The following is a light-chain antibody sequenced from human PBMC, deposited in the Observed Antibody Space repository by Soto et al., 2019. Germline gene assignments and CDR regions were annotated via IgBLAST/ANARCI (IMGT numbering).Light chain of an antibody. Sequence: QTVVTQEPSLTVSPGGTVTLTCGSSTGAVTSGHSPYWFQQKPGQAPRTLIYDTSNRHSWTPARFSGSLLGGKAALTLSGAQPEDEAEYYCLLSYGGALYVFGTGTKLTV. CDR3: LLSYGGALYV. CDR1: TGAVTSGHS. J-gene: IGLJ1*01. V-gene: IGLV7-46*01. CDR2: DTS.